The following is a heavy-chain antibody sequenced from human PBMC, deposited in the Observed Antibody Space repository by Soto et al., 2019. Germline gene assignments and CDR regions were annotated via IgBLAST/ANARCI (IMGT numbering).Heavy chain of an antibody. V-gene: IGHV4-31*03. D-gene: IGHD6-19*01. CDR2: IYYTGNT. Sequence: QVQLQESGPELVKPSQTLSLTCTVSGGSISSNGHYWTWIRQHPGKGLEWIAYIYYTGNTYYNPSLKSRLSISVETSKNQFSLKLRSVTAADTAVYYCAREQWGFDSWGQGTLVTVSS. J-gene: IGHJ4*02. CDR1: GGSISSNGHY. CDR3: AREQWGFDS.